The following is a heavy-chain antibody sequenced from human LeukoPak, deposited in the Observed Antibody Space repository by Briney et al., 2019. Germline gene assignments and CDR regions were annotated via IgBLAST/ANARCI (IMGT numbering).Heavy chain of an antibody. D-gene: IGHD6-13*01. CDR2: LYGGGST. CDR3: AGGGSSSSQWFDP. CDR1: GFTVSSNY. V-gene: IGHV3-66*01. J-gene: IGHJ5*02. Sequence: GRSLRLSCAASGFTVSSNYMSWVRQAPGQGLEWVSILYGGGSTYYADSVKGRFTISRDNSKNTVYLQMNSLRAEDTAVYYCAGGGSSSSQWFDPWGQGTLVTVSS.